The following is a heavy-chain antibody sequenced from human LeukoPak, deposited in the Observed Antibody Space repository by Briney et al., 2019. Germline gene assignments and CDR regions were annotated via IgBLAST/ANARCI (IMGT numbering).Heavy chain of an antibody. CDR2: IYTSGST. J-gene: IGHJ5*02. V-gene: IGHV4-4*07. D-gene: IGHD3-10*01. Sequence: SETLSLTCTVSGGSISSYYWSLIRQPAGKGLVWIGRIYTSGSTNYNPSLKSRVTMSVDTSKNHFSLKLSSVTAADTAVYYCARDGDLAYYYGSGSYSPPWFDPWGQGTLVTVSS. CDR1: GGSISSYY. CDR3: ARDGDLAYYYGSGSYSPPWFDP.